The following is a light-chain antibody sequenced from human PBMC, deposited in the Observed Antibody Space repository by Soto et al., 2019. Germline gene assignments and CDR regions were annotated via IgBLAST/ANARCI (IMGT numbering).Light chain of an antibody. CDR3: QSYDSSLSEVV. CDR2: GNS. V-gene: IGLV1-40*01. CDR1: SSNIGAGYD. J-gene: IGLJ2*01. Sequence: QSVLTQPPSVSGAPGQRVTISFTGSSSNIGAGYDVHWYQQLPGTAPKLLIYGNSNRPSGVPDRFSGSKSGTSASLAITGLQAEDEADYYCQSYDSSLSEVVFGGGTQLTVL.